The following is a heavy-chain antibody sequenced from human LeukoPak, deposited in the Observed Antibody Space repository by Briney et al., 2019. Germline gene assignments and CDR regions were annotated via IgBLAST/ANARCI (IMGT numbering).Heavy chain of an antibody. V-gene: IGHV4-4*02. CDR1: GGSISSINW. CDR3: ASSMITFGGVIVAFDY. CDR2: IYHRGST. D-gene: IGHD3-16*02. Sequence: SETLSLTCAVSGGSISSINWWSWVRQPPGKGLEWIGEIYHRGSTNYNPSLKSRVTISVDKSKNQFSLKLSSVTAADTAVYYCASSMITFGGVIVAFDYWGQGTLVTVSS. J-gene: IGHJ4*02.